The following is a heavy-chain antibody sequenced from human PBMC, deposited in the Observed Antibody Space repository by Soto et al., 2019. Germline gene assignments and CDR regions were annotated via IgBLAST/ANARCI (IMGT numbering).Heavy chain of an antibody. D-gene: IGHD4-4*01. V-gene: IGHV1-18*01. J-gene: IGHJ4*02. CDR2: ISAFNGNS. Sequence: QIQLVQSGAEVKRPGASVKVSCKASGYTFSTHGITWVRQAPGQGLEWMGWISAFNGNSKYAQKFQGRVNMTTDTSTATAYMELRSLRFDDTAVYSCAKGVYDYTFWGQGTLVTVSS. CDR3: AKGVYDYTF. CDR1: GYTFSTHG.